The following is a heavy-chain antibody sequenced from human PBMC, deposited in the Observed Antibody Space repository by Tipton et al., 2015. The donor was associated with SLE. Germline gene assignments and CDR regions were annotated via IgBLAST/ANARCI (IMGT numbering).Heavy chain of an antibody. D-gene: IGHD2-2*02. Sequence: TLSLTCTVSGGSISSSSYYWGWIRQPPGKGLEWIGSIYYSGNTYYNPSLKSRVTISVDTSKNQFSLKLSSVTAADTAVYYCAAARDIVVVPAAIGYFQHWGQGTLVTVSS. J-gene: IGHJ1*01. V-gene: IGHV4-39*07. CDR1: GGSISSSSYY. CDR2: IYYSGNT. CDR3: AAARDIVVVPAAIGYFQH.